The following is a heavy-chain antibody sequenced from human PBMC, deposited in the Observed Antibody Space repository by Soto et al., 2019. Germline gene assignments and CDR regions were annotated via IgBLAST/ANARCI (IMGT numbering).Heavy chain of an antibody. J-gene: IGHJ6*02. CDR2: INHSGST. D-gene: IGHD2-2*01. CDR3: ARGLSGVPAARRGYYYYGMDV. Sequence: SETLSLTCAVYGGSFSGYYWSWIRQPPGKGLEWIGEINHSGSTNYNPSLKSRVTISVDTSKNQFSLKLSSVTAADTAVYYCARGLSGVPAARRGYYYYGMDVWGQGTTVTVSS. V-gene: IGHV4-34*01. CDR1: GGSFSGYY.